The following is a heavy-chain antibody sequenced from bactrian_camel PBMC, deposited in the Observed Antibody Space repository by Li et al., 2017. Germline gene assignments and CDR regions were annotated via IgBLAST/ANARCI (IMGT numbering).Heavy chain of an antibody. CDR3: AAERDFCSWERIQVGDFDD. CDR2: IIGSSGST. Sequence: HVQLVESGGGLVQPGGSLRLSCAASGSTSTRYCMAWFRQAPGKEREGVAIIGSSGSTGYADSVKGRFSISRDNAKTIIYLQMNSLKPEDTAMYFCAAERDFCSWERIQVGDFDDWGQGTQVTVS. CDR1: GSTSTRYC. D-gene: IGHD6*01. J-gene: IGHJ4*01. V-gene: IGHV3S26*01.